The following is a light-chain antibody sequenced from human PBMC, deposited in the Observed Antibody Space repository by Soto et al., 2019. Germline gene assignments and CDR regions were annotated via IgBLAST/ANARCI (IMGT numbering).Light chain of an antibody. CDR3: GTWDSPLTTVV. CDR2: DNN. J-gene: IGLJ2*01. Sequence: QSVLTQPPSVSAAPGQKVTISCSGSSSNIGNTYVSWYQQLPGTAPKLLIYDNNQRPSGIPERFSGSKSGTSATLGITGLQTGDEADYYCGTWDSPLTTVVFGGGTKVTVL. CDR1: SSNIGNTY. V-gene: IGLV1-51*01.